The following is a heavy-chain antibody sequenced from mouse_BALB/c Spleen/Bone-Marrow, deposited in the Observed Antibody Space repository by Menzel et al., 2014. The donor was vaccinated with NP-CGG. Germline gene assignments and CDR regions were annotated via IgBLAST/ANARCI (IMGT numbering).Heavy chain of an antibody. V-gene: IGHV2-9*02. D-gene: IGHD4-1*01. Sequence: VQLQQSGPGLVAPSQSLSITCTVSGFSLTSYGVHRVRQPPGKGLEWLGVIWASGSTNYNSALMSRLSISKDNSKSQVFLKMNRLQTDDTAMYYCARDGTAYWGQGTLVTVSA. CDR3: ARDGTAY. J-gene: IGHJ3*01. CDR1: GFSLTSYG. CDR2: IWASGST.